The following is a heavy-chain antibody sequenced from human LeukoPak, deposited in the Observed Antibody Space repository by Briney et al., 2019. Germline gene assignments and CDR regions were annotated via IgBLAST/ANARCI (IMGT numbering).Heavy chain of an antibody. Sequence: ASVKVSCKASGYTFINYAVHWVRQAPGQGLEWMGWISAGNGNTKYSQKFQDRVTIIRDNSASTAYMELSSLGSEDSAVYYCARDHDVLTGYSKNSFDFWGQGTLVTVSS. J-gene: IGHJ3*01. CDR2: ISAGNGNT. CDR3: ARDHDVLTGYSKNSFDF. V-gene: IGHV1-3*01. CDR1: GYTFINYA. D-gene: IGHD3-9*01.